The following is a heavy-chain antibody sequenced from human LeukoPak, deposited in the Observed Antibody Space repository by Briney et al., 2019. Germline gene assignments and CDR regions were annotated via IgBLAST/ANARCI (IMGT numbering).Heavy chain of an antibody. V-gene: IGHV1-69*13. J-gene: IGHJ6*02. CDR1: GGTFSSYA. Sequence: SVKVSCKASGGTFSSYAISWVRQAPGQGLEWMGGIIPIFGTANYAQKFQGRVTITADESTSTAYMELSSLRSEDTAVYYCASPYDFWSGYPHYYGMDVWGQGTLVTVSS. CDR2: IIPIFGTA. D-gene: IGHD3-3*01. CDR3: ASPYDFWSGYPHYYGMDV.